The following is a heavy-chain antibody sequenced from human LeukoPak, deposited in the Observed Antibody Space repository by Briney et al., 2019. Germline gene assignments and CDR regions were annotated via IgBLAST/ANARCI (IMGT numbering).Heavy chain of an antibody. D-gene: IGHD6-13*01. CDR3: ARAAPYSSSFKYFQH. Sequence: GGSLRLSCAASGFTVSSNYMSWVRQAPGKGLEWVSVIYSGGSTYYADSVKGRFTISRDNAKNSLYLQMNSLRDEDTAVYYCARAAPYSSSFKYFQHWGQGTLVTVS. CDR2: IYSGGST. V-gene: IGHV3-66*01. CDR1: GFTVSSNY. J-gene: IGHJ1*01.